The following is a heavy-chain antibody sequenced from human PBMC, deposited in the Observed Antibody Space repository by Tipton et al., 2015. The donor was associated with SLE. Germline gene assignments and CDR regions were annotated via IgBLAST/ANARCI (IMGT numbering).Heavy chain of an antibody. CDR2: IYYSGSI. CDR1: SGSISSHY. J-gene: IGHJ3*02. V-gene: IGHV4-59*11. D-gene: IGHD3-22*01. CDR3: ARQLAYYYEISGVAFVI. Sequence: TLSLTCTVSSGSISSHYWTWIRKPPGKGLEWIGNIYYSGSIDYNPSLKSRVTMSVDPSKNKFSLNLSSVTAADTATYYCARQLAYYYEISGVAFVIWGDGRMGSVSS.